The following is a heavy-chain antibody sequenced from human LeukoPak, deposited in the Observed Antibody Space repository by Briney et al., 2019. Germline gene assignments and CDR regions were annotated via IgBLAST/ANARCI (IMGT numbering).Heavy chain of an antibody. V-gene: IGHV4-39*07. CDR3: ARALPESSTPKMGDY. D-gene: IGHD6-13*01. CDR1: GGSISSNSYY. Sequence: SETLSLTCTVSGGSISSNSYYWGWIRQPPGKGLEWIGSIYYSGTTYYNPSLKSRVTISVDTSKNQFSLKLSSVTAADTAVYYCARALPESSTPKMGDYWGQGTLVTVSS. J-gene: IGHJ4*02. CDR2: IYYSGTT.